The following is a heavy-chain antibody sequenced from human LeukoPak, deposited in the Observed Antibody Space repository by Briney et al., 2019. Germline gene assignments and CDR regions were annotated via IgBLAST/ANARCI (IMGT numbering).Heavy chain of an antibody. V-gene: IGHV3-23*01. CDR2: SGTDGDT. Sequence: GGSLRLSCVLSGFTFTSAPMNWVRQAPGKGLEWVSTSGTDGDTYYTDSVKGRFTISRDNSKNTVHLQMTSLRVEDTAVYYCATKTPGNYPYDYWGQGTLVIVSP. CDR1: GFTFTSAP. D-gene: IGHD3-22*01. CDR3: ATKTPGNYPYDY. J-gene: IGHJ4*02.